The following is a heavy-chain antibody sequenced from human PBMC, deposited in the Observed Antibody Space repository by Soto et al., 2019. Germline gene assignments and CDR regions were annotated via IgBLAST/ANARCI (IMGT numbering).Heavy chain of an antibody. J-gene: IGHJ4*02. CDR3: ARSHPGAAAGPYSFDY. D-gene: IGHD6-25*01. CDR2: ISYDGSNK. CDR1: GFTFSSYA. Sequence: SLRLSCAASGFTFSSYAMHWVRQAPGKGLEWVAVISYDGSNKYYADSVKGRFTISRDNSKNTLYLQMNSLRAEDTAVYYCARSHPGAAAGPYSFDYRGQGTLVTVSS. V-gene: IGHV3-30-3*01.